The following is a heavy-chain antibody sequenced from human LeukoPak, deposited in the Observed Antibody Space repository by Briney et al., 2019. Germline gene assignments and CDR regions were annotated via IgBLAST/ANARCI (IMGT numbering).Heavy chain of an antibody. D-gene: IGHD2-21*02. Sequence: SETLSLTCAVSGGSVSSSSYYWGWIRQPPGKGLEWIGSVYYDGSSYYKSSLKSRVTIFIDTSESQFSLKLTSVIAADTAVYHCAGLVVGTATIDYWGQGTLVTVSS. CDR3: AGLVVGTATIDY. CDR2: VYYDGSS. V-gene: IGHV4-39*01. J-gene: IGHJ4*02. CDR1: GGSVSSSSYY.